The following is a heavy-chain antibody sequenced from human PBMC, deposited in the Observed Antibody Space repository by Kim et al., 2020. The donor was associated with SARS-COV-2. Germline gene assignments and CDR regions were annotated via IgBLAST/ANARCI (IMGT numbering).Heavy chain of an antibody. D-gene: IGHD6-19*01. J-gene: IGHJ4*02. V-gene: IGHV7-4-1*02. CDR3: ARAGSGNPLGIFDY. Sequence: AQAFTGRFVFSLDTSVSTAYLQVSRLKAEDTAVYYCARAGSGNPLGIFDYWGQGTLVTVSS.